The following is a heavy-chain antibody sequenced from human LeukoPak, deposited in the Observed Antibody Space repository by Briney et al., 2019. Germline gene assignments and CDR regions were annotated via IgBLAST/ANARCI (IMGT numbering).Heavy chain of an antibody. V-gene: IGHV3-48*03. D-gene: IGHD2-21*02. CDR1: GFTFSNYE. CDR3: ARDESDSPNYYYYGMDV. CDR2: ISSSGATL. J-gene: IGHJ6*02. Sequence: GGSLRLSCVASGFTFSNYEMTWIRQTPGKGLEWVSYISSSGATLYYADSVKGRFAISRDNAKNSLYLQMNSLRAEDTAVYYCARDESDSPNYYYYGMDVWGQGTTVTVSS.